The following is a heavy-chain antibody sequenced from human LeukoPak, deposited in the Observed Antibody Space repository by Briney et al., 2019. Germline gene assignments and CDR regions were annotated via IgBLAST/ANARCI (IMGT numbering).Heavy chain of an antibody. J-gene: IGHJ3*02. CDR1: GLTVSSNY. CDR3: ARDPTVTNFHDAFDI. D-gene: IGHD4-17*01. Sequence: GGSLRLSCAASGLTVSSNYMTWVRQAPGKGLEWVSVIYNGGSTYYADSVKGRFTISRDNAKNSLYLQMNSLRAEDTAVYYCARDPTVTNFHDAFDIWGQGTMVTVSS. V-gene: IGHV3-53*01. CDR2: IYNGGST.